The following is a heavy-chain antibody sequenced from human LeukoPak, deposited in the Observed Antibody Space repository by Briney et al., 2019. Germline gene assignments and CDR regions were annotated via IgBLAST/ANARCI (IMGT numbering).Heavy chain of an antibody. Sequence: PSETLSLTCAVYGGSFSSYYWSWIRQPPGKGLEWIWAINHSGSSNYNPSPKSRVSISVDKSKNQFSLKLSSVTAADPAVYYCGRGWVQRGYGGYVGRRGYYFDYWGQGTVVTVSS. CDR1: GGSFSSYY. CDR2: INHSGSS. CDR3: GRGWVQRGYGGYVGRRGYYFDY. V-gene: IGHV4-34*01. D-gene: IGHD5-12*01. J-gene: IGHJ4*02.